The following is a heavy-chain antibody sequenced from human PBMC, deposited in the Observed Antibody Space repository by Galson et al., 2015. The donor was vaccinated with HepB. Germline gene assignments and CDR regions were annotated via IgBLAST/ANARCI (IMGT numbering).Heavy chain of an antibody. J-gene: IGHJ4*02. Sequence: SLRLSCAASGFTFSSYAMHWVRQAPGKGLEWVAVISYDGSNKYYADSVKGRFTISRDNSKNTLYLQMNSLRAEDTAVYYCARDPRITMIVVVIAYFDYWGQGTLVTVSS. CDR3: ARDPRITMIVVVIAYFDY. D-gene: IGHD3-22*01. CDR1: GFTFSSYA. V-gene: IGHV3-30*04. CDR2: ISYDGSNK.